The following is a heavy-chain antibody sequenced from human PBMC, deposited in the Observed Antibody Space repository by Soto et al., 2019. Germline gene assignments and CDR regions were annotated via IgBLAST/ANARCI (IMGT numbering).Heavy chain of an antibody. CDR1: GFTFDDYA. D-gene: IGHD6-19*01. CDR3: AKGVAVAVRDAFDI. J-gene: IGHJ3*02. CDR2: ISWNSGSI. Sequence: PGGSLRLSCAASGFTFDDYAMHWVRQAPGKGLEWVSGISWNSGSIGYADSVKGRFTISRDNAKNSLYLQMNSLRAEDTALYYCAKGVAVAVRDAFDIWGQGTMVTVSS. V-gene: IGHV3-9*01.